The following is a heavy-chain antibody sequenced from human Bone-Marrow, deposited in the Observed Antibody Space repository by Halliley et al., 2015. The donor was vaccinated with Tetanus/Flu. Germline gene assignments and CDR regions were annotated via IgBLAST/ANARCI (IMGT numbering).Heavy chain of an antibody. CDR2: IFYSGST. J-gene: IGHJ4*02. V-gene: IGHV4-31*03. Sequence: TLSLTCTISGGSISSGDYYWSWIRQYPGKGLEWIGNIFYSGSTYYNPSLKSRLTISVDTSKNQFSLKLSPVTAADTAVYYCARAIVVLTANYFDYWGQGTLVTVSS. CDR1: GGSISSGDYY. CDR3: ARAIVVLTANYFDY. D-gene: IGHD2-21*02.